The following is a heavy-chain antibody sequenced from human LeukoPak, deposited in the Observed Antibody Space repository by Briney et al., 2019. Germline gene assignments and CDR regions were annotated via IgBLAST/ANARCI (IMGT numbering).Heavy chain of an antibody. Sequence: GGSLRLSCAASGFTFSTYWMTWVRQAPGKGLEWVGNIKQDGSEKNYVDSVKGRFTISRDNAKNSLYLQMNSLRAEDTAVYYCAKNAEKKQWLVWLDYWGQGTLVTISS. D-gene: IGHD6-19*01. J-gene: IGHJ4*02. V-gene: IGHV3-7*01. CDR1: GFTFSTYW. CDR3: AKNAEKKQWLVWLDY. CDR2: IKQDGSEK.